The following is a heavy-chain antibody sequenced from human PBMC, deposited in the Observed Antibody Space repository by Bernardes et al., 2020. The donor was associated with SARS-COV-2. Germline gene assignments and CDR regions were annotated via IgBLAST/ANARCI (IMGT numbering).Heavy chain of an antibody. D-gene: IGHD1-26*01. J-gene: IGHJ4*02. CDR3: ARVGARGGSYYLDY. Sequence: GYADSVRGRFTISRDNAKNSLYLQMNSLRAEDTAFYYCARVGARGGSYYLDYWGQG. V-gene: IGHV3-20*03.